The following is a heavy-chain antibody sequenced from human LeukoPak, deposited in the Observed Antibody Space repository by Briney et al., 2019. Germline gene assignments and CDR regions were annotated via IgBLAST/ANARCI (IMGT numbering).Heavy chain of an antibody. CDR3: AREPLLWFGELLSYNWFDP. D-gene: IGHD3-10*01. CDR1: GGYISSSNYY. Sequence: SETLSLTCTVSGGYISSSNYYWVWIRQPPGKGLEWVASIFYSGSTYFNPSLKSRVTILIDTSKNQFSLKLSSVTAADTAMYYCAREPLLWFGELLSYNWFDPWGLGTLVTVSS. J-gene: IGHJ5*02. CDR2: IFYSGST. V-gene: IGHV4-39*07.